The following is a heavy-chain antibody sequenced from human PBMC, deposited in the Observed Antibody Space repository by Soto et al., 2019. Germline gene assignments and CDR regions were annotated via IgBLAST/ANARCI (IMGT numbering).Heavy chain of an antibody. CDR1: EFTFSTYP. Sequence: GGSLRLSCAASEFTFSTYPMHWVRQAPGRGLEWVAVISHDEGNKYYGDSMKGRFTISRDNSKNTLYLQMNSLRGDDTAVYYCARGASDFWGGYPEIHFFDSWGQGTLVTVSS. CDR3: ARGASDFWGGYPEIHFFDS. D-gene: IGHD3-3*01. CDR2: ISHDEGNK. V-gene: IGHV3-30-3*01. J-gene: IGHJ4*02.